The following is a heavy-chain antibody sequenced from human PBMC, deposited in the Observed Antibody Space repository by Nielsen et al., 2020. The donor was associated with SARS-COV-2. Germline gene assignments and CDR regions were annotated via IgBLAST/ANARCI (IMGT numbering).Heavy chain of an antibody. CDR2: IKTSGGST. V-gene: IGHV3-23*01. J-gene: IGHJ4*02. CDR3: ARGHSTSWKEPIFDY. Sequence: GGSLRLSCAASGFTFSDYAMAWVRQAPGKGLEWVSVIKTSGGSTYYADSVKGRCTISRDNSENTLYLQMGSLKVEDMAVYYCARGHSTSWKEPIFDYWGQGTLVTVSS. CDR1: GFTFSDYA. D-gene: IGHD2-2*01.